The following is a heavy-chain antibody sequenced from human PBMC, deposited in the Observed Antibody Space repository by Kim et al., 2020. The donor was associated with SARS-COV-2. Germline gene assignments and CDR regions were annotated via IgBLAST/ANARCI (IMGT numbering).Heavy chain of an antibody. J-gene: IGHJ6*02. Sequence: GESLKISCKGSGYSFTSQWIAWVRQMPGKGLEWMGRIDPSDSETNYSTAFQGHVTISADKSIKTAYLQWSSLEASDTAVYYCSTNSGVYYFAMDVWSQGTAGTVSS. CDR3: STNSGVYYFAMDV. CDR2: IDPSDSET. V-gene: IGHV5-10-1*01. D-gene: IGHD1-26*01. CDR1: GYSFTSQW.